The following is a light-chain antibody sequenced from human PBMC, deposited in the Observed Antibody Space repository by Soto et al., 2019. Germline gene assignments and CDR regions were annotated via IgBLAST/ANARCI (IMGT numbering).Light chain of an antibody. V-gene: IGKV3-20*01. Sequence: EVVLTQSPATLSLSPGERATLSCRTSHDISSSYLAWYQQKRGQAPRLLMYGASTRATGIPDRFSGSGSGTDFTLTISRLEPEDFAVYYCQHYGGSVLTFGGGTKVDIK. CDR2: GAS. J-gene: IGKJ4*01. CDR1: HDISSSY. CDR3: QHYGGSVLT.